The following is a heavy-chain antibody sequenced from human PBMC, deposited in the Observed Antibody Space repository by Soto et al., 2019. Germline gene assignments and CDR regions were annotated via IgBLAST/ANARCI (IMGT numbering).Heavy chain of an antibody. CDR3: ARAFYGMDV. V-gene: IGHV2-70*04. J-gene: IGHJ6*02. CDR1: GFSLSGSGMR. CDR2: IDWEDTK. Sequence: SGPTLVNPTQTLTLTCTVSGFSLSGSGMRVTWIRQPPGKALEWLARIDWEDTKLYSTSLKTRLTISKDTSKNQVVLTMTNVDPADTGTYYCARAFYGMDVWGQGTTVTAP.